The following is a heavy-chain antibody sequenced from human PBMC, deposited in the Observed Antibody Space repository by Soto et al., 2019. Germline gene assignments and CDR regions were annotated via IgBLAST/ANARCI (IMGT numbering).Heavy chain of an antibody. CDR3: ARDPAEWLLEPSDY. D-gene: IGHD3-3*01. CDR1: GFTFSSYS. V-gene: IGHV3-21*01. Sequence: GGSLRLSCAASGFTFSSYSMNWVRQAPGKGLEWVSSISSSSSYIYYADSVKGRFTISRDSAKNSLYLQMNSLRAEDTAVYYCARDPAEWLLEPSDYWGQGPLVTVSS. CDR2: ISSSSSYI. J-gene: IGHJ4*02.